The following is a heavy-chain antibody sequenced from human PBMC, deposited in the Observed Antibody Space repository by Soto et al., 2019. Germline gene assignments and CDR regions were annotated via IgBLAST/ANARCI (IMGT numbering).Heavy chain of an antibody. CDR1: GGSFSGYY. J-gene: IGHJ4*02. D-gene: IGHD2-21*01. CDR2: INHSGST. CDR3: ARGTDGKLRTFDY. V-gene: IGHV4-34*01. Sequence: SETLSLTCAVYGGSFSGYYWSWIRQPPGKGLEWIGEINHSGSTNYNPSLKSRVTISVDTSKNQFSLKPSSVTAADTAVYYCARGTDGKLRTFDYWGQGTLVTVSS.